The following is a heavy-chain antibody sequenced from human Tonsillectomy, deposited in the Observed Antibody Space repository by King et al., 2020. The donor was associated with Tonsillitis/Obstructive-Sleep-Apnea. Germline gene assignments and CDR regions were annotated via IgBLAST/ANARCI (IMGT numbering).Heavy chain of an antibody. J-gene: IGHJ4*02. CDR2: IYPGDSDT. Sequence: VQLVESGAEVKKPGESLKISCKGSGYIFTSYWIGWVRQMPGKGLEWMGIIYPGDSDTRYSPSFQGQVTISADKSISTAYLQWSSLKASDTAMYYCARGDIVVVPAASWDYWGQGTLVTVSS. D-gene: IGHD2-2*01. V-gene: IGHV5-51*01. CDR1: GYIFTSYW. CDR3: ARGDIVVVPAASWDY.